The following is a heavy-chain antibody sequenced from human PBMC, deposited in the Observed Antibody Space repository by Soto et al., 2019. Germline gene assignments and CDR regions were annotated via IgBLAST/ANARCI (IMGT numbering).Heavy chain of an antibody. V-gene: IGHV3-64*01. CDR2: ISSNGGST. Sequence: GGSLRLSCAASGFTFSSYAMHWVRQAPGKGLEYVSAISSNGGSTYYANSVKGRFTISRDNAKNSLYLQMNSLRAEDTAVYYCARDIIVVPPGPAAFDLWGQGTMVTVSS. D-gene: IGHD2-2*01. CDR3: ARDIIVVPPGPAAFDL. CDR1: GFTFSSYA. J-gene: IGHJ3*01.